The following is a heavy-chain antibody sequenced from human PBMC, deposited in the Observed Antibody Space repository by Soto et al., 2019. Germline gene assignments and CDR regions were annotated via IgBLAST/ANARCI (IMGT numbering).Heavy chain of an antibody. Sequence: GGSLRLSCVASDFAFRNYGMHWVRQAPGKGLEWGALILYEGTNKYYGDSVKGRFTVSRDKSKKTLYLQMNSLRAADTGVYYCVRGGSYRGGSCYPSLDFYGNYEGFDYWGQGTLVTVSS. CDR3: VRGGSYRGGSCYPSLDFYGNYEGFDY. D-gene: IGHD2-15*01. CDR1: DFAFRNYG. J-gene: IGHJ4*02. CDR2: ILYEGTNK. V-gene: IGHV3-33*01.